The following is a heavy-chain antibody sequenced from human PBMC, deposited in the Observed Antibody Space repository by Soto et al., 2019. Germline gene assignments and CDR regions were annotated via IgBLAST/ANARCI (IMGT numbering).Heavy chain of an antibody. CDR3: ARDQVLRFLEWPAGSYYYMDV. CDR2: IIPILGIA. CDR1: GGTFSSYT. V-gene: IGHV1-69*08. Sequence: QVQLVQSGAEVKKPGSSVKVSCKASGGTFSSYTISWVRQAPGQGLDWMGRIIPILGIANYAQKFQGRVKITADKATSIAYMELSSLRSEDTAVYYCARDQVLRFLEWPAGSYYYMDVWGKGTTVTVSS. J-gene: IGHJ6*03. D-gene: IGHD3-3*01.